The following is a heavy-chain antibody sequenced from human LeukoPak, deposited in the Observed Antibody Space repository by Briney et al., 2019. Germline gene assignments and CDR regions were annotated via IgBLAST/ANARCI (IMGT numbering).Heavy chain of an antibody. Sequence: GGSLRLSCAASRFSFSSYEMNWVRQAPGKGLEWVSYISSSGSTIYYADSVKGRFTISRDNAKNSLYLQMNSLRAEDTAIYYCARGAATNLWPSDYWGQGTLVTVSS. D-gene: IGHD3-10*01. CDR1: RFSFSSYE. CDR2: ISSSGSTI. J-gene: IGHJ4*02. V-gene: IGHV3-48*03. CDR3: ARGAATNLWPSDY.